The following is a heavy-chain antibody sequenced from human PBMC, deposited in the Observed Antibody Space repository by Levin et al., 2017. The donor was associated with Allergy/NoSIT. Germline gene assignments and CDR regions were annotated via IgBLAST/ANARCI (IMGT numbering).Heavy chain of an antibody. Sequence: GGSLRLSCKASGGTFSSYAISWVRQAPGQGLEWMGGIIPIFGTANYAQKFQGRVTITADESTSTAYMELSSLRSEDTAVYYCARDLPRIAVAVGTANWFDPWGQGTLVTVSS. D-gene: IGHD6-19*01. V-gene: IGHV1-69*01. J-gene: IGHJ5*02. CDR2: IIPIFGTA. CDR1: GGTFSSYA. CDR3: ARDLPRIAVAVGTANWFDP.